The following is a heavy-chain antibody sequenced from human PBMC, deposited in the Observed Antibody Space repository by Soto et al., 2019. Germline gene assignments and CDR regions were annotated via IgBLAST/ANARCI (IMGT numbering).Heavy chain of an antibody. D-gene: IGHD2-21*02. V-gene: IGHV4-39*01. CDR2: IYYSGRT. Sequence: SETLSLTCIVSGESISSSSYYWGWIRQPPGKGLEWIGSIYYSGRTYYNPSFKSRVTISMDTSKNQFSLKLSSVTATDTAVYYCARQRTTVVTQAYFDHWGQGALVTVSS. CDR1: GESISSSSYY. J-gene: IGHJ4*02. CDR3: ARQRTTVVTQAYFDH.